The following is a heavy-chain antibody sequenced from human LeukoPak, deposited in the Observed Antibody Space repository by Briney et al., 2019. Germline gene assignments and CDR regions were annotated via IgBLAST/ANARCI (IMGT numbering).Heavy chain of an antibody. Sequence: PSETLSLTCTVSGYSLSSGYYWGWIRQPPGKGLEWIGSIYHRGGPYYNPSLKSRVTISVDTSKNQFSLKLSSVTAADTAGYYCAREIEHYYDRSGYYDYFDYWGQGTLVTVSS. V-gene: IGHV4-38-2*02. D-gene: IGHD3-22*01. CDR2: IYHRGGP. CDR1: GYSLSSGYY. J-gene: IGHJ4*02. CDR3: AREIEHYYDRSGYYDYFDY.